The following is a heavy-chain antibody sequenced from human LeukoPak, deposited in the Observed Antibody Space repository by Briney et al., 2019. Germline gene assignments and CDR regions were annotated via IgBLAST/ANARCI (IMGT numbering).Heavy chain of an antibody. CDR1: GGSIRSYY. Sequence: SETLSLTCTVSGGSIRSYYWSWIRQPPGKGLEWIAYIYYSGSTNYNPSLKSRVTISVDTSKNQFSLKLSSVTAADTAVYYCASYYYGSGNYNWFDPWGQGTLVTVSS. CDR3: ASYYYGSGNYNWFDP. D-gene: IGHD3-10*01. CDR2: IYYSGST. V-gene: IGHV4-59*01. J-gene: IGHJ5*02.